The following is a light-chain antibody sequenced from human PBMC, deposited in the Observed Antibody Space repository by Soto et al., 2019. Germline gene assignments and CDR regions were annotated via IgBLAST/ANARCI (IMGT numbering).Light chain of an antibody. CDR3: QQYNNWPMYT. J-gene: IGKJ2*01. V-gene: IGKV3-15*01. CDR2: GAS. CDR1: QSVSSN. Sequence: EIVMTQSPATLSVSPGERATLSCRASQSVSSNLAWYQQKPGQAPRLLIYGASTRATGIPARFSGSGSGTEFTLTISSLQSEDFAVYYRQQYNNWPMYTFGQGTQLEIK.